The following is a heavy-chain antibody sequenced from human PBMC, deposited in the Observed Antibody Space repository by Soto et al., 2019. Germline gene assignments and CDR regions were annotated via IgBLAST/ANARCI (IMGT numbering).Heavy chain of an antibody. J-gene: IGHJ4*02. CDR3: TRERYSGSYYPLDY. D-gene: IGHD1-26*01. Sequence: GGSLRLSCAASGFTFSGSAMHWVRQASGKGLEWVGRIRSKANSYATAYAASVKGRFTISRDDSKNTAYLQMNSLKTEDTAVYYCTRERYSGSYYPLDYWGQGTLVTVSS. CDR1: GFTFSGSA. CDR2: IRSKANSYAT. V-gene: IGHV3-73*01.